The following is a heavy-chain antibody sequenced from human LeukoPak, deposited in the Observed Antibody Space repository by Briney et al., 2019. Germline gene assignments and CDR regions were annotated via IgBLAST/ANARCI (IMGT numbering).Heavy chain of an antibody. Sequence: GGSLRLSCAASRLKISDYSMSWIRQSPGKGLEWVSSINNGGGVIQYANSVKGRFTISRDNAKNSLYLQMNSLTAEDTAVYYCAKDVDPYCSTSDCYIWGQGTLVTVSS. D-gene: IGHD2-2*02. V-gene: IGHV3-11*01. CDR2: INNGGGVI. J-gene: IGHJ4*02. CDR3: AKDVDPYCSTSDCYI. CDR1: RLKISDYS.